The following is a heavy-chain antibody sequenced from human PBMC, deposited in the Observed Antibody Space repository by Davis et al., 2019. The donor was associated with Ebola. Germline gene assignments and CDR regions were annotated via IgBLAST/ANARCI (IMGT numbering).Heavy chain of an antibody. Sequence: PGGSLRLSCAASGFTFSSYWMHWVRQAPGKGLVWVSRINSDGSSTSYADSVKGRFTISRDNAKNTLYLQMNSLRAEDTAVYYCARVRGSGSYGIDYWGQGTLVTVSS. CDR1: GFTFSSYW. V-gene: IGHV3-74*01. CDR2: INSDGSST. J-gene: IGHJ4*02. CDR3: ARVRGSGSYGIDY. D-gene: IGHD3-10*01.